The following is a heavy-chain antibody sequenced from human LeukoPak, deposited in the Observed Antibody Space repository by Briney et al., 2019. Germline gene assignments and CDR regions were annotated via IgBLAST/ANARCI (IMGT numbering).Heavy chain of an antibody. CDR2: IYHSGST. CDR1: GGSISSGGYS. CDR3: ARASTIPDFWSGYYYLFDY. J-gene: IGHJ4*02. V-gene: IGHV4-30-2*01. Sequence: SQTLSLTCAVSGGSISSGGYSWSWIRQPPGKGLEWIGYIYHSGSTYYNPSLKSRVAISVDRSKNQFSLKLSSVTAADTAVYYCARASTIPDFWSGYYYLFDYWGQGTLVTVSS. D-gene: IGHD3-3*01.